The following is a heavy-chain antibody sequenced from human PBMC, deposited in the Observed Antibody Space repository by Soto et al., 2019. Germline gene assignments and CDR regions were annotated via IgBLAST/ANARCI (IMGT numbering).Heavy chain of an antibody. CDR1: GFTFSSYA. J-gene: IGHJ4*02. V-gene: IGHV3-23*01. D-gene: IGHD2-2*01. Sequence: PGGSLRLSCAASGFTFSSYAMSWVRQAPGKGLEGVSAISGSGGSTYYADSVKGRFTISRDNSKNTLYLQMNSLRAEDTAVYYYAISVYGVVPAAGIDYWGQGTLVTVAS. CDR3: AISVYGVVPAAGIDY. CDR2: ISGSGGST.